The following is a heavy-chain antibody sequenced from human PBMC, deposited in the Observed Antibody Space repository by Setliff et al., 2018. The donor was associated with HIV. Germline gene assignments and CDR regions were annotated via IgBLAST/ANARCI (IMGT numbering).Heavy chain of an antibody. Sequence: ASVKVSCKASVYIFTSYYIHWVRQAPGQGLEWMGIINPSGGSTTYAQKFQSRVTMTRDTSTSTVYMELSSLRSEDTAVYYCAREGGSTVAHSPLDYWGQGSPVTVSS. J-gene: IGHJ4*02. CDR2: INPSGGST. D-gene: IGHD4-17*01. CDR3: AREGGSTVAHSPLDY. V-gene: IGHV1-46*01. CDR1: VYIFTSYY.